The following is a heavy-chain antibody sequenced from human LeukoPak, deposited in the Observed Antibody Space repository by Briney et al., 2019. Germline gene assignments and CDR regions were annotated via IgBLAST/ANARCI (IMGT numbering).Heavy chain of an antibody. CDR3: ARSSYSGWFDP. V-gene: IGHV3-74*01. D-gene: IGHD1-26*01. CDR1: GFTFGSYW. J-gene: IGHJ5*02. Sequence: PGGSLRLSCAASGFTFGSYWMHWVRQAPGKGLVWVSRINSDGSSTSYADSVKGRFTISRDNAKNTLYLQMSSLRAEDTAVYYCARSSYSGWFDPWGQGTLVTVSS. CDR2: INSDGSST.